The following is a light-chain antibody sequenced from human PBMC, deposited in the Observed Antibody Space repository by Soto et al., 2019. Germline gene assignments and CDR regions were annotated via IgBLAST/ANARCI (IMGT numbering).Light chain of an antibody. V-gene: IGKV3-20*01. CDR3: QPYSSSYDTSLYT. CDR1: QSVSSSY. J-gene: IGKJ2*01. Sequence: EILLTQSPATLSLSPGETATLSCRASQSVSSSYLAWYQQKPGQAPRLLVYGSYHRDTGIADRFSGSGSGTAFTLTISRLEPEDFAVYYCQPYSSSYDTSLYTFGQGTKVDIK. CDR2: GSY.